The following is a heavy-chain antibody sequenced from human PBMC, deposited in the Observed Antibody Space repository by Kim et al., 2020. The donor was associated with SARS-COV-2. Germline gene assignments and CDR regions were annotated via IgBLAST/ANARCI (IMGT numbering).Heavy chain of an antibody. Sequence: DTASVKGLFTISRSTTKNPLYLQMNSQRAEDTAVYYCAKARRYNWNYDYWGQGTLVTVSS. J-gene: IGHJ4*02. V-gene: IGHV3-23*01. CDR3: AKARRYNWNYDY. D-gene: IGHD1-7*01.